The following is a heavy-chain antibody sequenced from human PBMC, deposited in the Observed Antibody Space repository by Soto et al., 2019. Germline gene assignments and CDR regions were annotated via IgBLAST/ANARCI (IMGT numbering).Heavy chain of an antibody. J-gene: IGHJ4*02. Sequence: GASVKVSCKASGYTFTGYYMHWVRQAPGQGLEWMGWINPNSGGTNYAQKFQGWVTMTRDTSISTAYMELSRLRSDDTAVYYCARGGYSGYGLFDYWVQGTLVTVSS. CDR3: ARGGYSGYGLFDY. CDR2: INPNSGGT. CDR1: GYTFTGYY. D-gene: IGHD5-12*01. V-gene: IGHV1-2*04.